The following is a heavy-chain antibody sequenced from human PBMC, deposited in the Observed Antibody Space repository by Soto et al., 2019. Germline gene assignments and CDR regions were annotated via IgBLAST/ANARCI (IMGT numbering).Heavy chain of an antibody. Sequence: GGSLRLSCAASGFTFSTYAMIWVRQAPGKGLEWVSVITGSGGSTDYADSVKGRFTISRDTSKNTLFLQMNSLRAEDTAVYYCAKDRYGDYGGIDYWGQGTMVTVSS. CDR1: GFTFSTYA. CDR3: AKDRYGDYGGIDY. CDR2: ITGSGGST. D-gene: IGHD4-17*01. V-gene: IGHV3-23*01. J-gene: IGHJ4*02.